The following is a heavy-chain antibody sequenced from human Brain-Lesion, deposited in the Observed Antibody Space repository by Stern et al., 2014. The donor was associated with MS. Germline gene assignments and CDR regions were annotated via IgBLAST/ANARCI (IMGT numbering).Heavy chain of an antibody. Sequence: MQLVESGAEVKKPGASVKVSCKTSGYIFTGYYIHWVRQAPGQGLEWMAWINPNTRGTKYAQKFQGRVTMSRDTSISTAYVELSSLTSDDTAVYYCARDQRGITIFGVVTDYYYLGMDVWGQGTTVTVSS. CDR1: GYIFTGYY. CDR3: ARDQRGITIFGVVTDYYYLGMDV. J-gene: IGHJ6*02. D-gene: IGHD3-3*01. CDR2: INPNTRGT. V-gene: IGHV1-2*02.